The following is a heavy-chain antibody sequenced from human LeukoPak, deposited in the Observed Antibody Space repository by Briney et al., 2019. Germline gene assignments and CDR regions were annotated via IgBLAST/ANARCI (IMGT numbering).Heavy chain of an antibody. V-gene: IGHV4-4*07. Sequence: SETLSLTCTVSGGSISSFYWTWIRQPAGKGLEWIGRVHTSGSTPYNPSLKSRVTMSVDTSKNQFSLTLSSVTAADTAVYYCARYYDSSGYLIDYWGQGTLVTVSS. CDR1: GGSISSFY. CDR2: VHTSGST. J-gene: IGHJ4*02. CDR3: ARYYDSSGYLIDY. D-gene: IGHD3-22*01.